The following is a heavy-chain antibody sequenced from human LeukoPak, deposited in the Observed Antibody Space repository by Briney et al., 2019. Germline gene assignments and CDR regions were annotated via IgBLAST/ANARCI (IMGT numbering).Heavy chain of an antibody. CDR3: ATMYYYDSSGYSLSSFQH. J-gene: IGHJ1*01. CDR2: ISYGGSNK. D-gene: IGHD3-22*01. CDR1: GFTFSSYG. Sequence: GGSLRLSCAASGFTFSSYGMHWVRQAPGKGLEWVAVISYGGSNKYYADSVKGRFTISRDNSKNTLYLQMNSLRAEDTAVYYCATMYYYDSSGYSLSSFQHWGQGTLVTVSS. V-gene: IGHV3-30*03.